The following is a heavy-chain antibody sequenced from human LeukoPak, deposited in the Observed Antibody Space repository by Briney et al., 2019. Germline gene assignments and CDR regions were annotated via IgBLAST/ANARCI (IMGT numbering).Heavy chain of an antibody. V-gene: IGHV4-39*01. Sequence: SETLSLTCTVSDGSISDSHHYWGWIRQPPGKGLEWIGRIYFTGTPYHNPSLRSQVTISVDTSKNQFSLKLNSVTAADMAVYYWARVLITALRGPNRMDVWGQGITVTVSS. D-gene: IGHD3-10*01. CDR3: ARVLITALRGPNRMDV. J-gene: IGHJ6*02. CDR1: DGSISDSHHY. CDR2: IYFTGTP.